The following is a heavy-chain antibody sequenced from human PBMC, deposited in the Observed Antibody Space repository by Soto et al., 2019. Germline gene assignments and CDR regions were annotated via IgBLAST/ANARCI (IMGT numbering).Heavy chain of an antibody. J-gene: IGHJ6*02. Sequence: ASVQVSCKASGFTFTSSAVQWVRQARGQRLEWIGWIVVGSGNTNYAQKFQERVTITRDMSTSTAYMELSSLRSEDTAVYYCAKDIGGYFDITKGYPEGHYYYAMDVWGQGTTVTVSS. V-gene: IGHV1-58*01. D-gene: IGHD3-9*01. CDR1: GFTFTSSA. CDR3: AKDIGGYFDITKGYPEGHYYYAMDV. CDR2: IVVGSGNT.